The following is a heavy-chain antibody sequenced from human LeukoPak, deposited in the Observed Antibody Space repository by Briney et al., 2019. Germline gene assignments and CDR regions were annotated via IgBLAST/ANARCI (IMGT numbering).Heavy chain of an antibody. D-gene: IGHD3-3*01. CDR2: ISGSGGST. CDR3: AKGSYDFWSGYLPGFDP. V-gene: IGHV3-23*01. Sequence: GGSLRLSCAASGFTFSSYGMHWVRQAPGKGLEWVSAISGSGGSTYYADSVKGRFTISRDNSKNTLYLQMNSLRAEDTAVYYCAKGSYDFWSGYLPGFDPWGQGTLVTVSS. J-gene: IGHJ5*02. CDR1: GFTFSSYG.